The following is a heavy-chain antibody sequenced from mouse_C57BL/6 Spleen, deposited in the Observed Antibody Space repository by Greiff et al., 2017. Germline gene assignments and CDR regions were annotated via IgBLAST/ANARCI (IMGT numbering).Heavy chain of an antibody. CDR1: GYTFTNYW. Sequence: VNLVESGAELVRPGTSVKMSCKASGYTFTNYWIGWAKQRPGHGLEWIGDIYPGGGYTNYNEKFKGKATLTADKSSSTAYMQFSSLTSEDSAIYYCARIYDGYSDYWGQGTTLTVSS. J-gene: IGHJ2*01. D-gene: IGHD2-3*01. CDR3: ARIYDGYSDY. V-gene: IGHV1-63*01. CDR2: IYPGGGYT.